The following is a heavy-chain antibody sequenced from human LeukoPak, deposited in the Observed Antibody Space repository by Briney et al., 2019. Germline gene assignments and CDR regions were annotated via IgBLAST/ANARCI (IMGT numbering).Heavy chain of an antibody. CDR2: IYQDGSLK. Sequence: PGGSLRLSCAASGFTLNNYWMCWVRQAPGKGLEWVANIYQDGSLKHYVDSVKGRFTVSRDNAKNSLYLQMDSLRAEDTAVYYCARVGERDYNNGWFDYWAQGTLVTVSS. J-gene: IGHJ4*02. CDR1: GFTLNNYW. V-gene: IGHV3-7*01. CDR3: ARVGERDYNNGWFDY. D-gene: IGHD6-19*01.